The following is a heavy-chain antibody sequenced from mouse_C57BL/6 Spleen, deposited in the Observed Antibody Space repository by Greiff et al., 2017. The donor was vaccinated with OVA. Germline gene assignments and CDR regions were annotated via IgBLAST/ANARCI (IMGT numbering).Heavy chain of an antibody. D-gene: IGHD1-1*01. Sequence: VKLMESGPELVKPGASVKLSCKASGYTFTSYDINWVKQRPGQGLEWIGWIYPRDGSTKYNEKFKGKATLTVDTSSSTAYMELHSLTSEDSAVYFCARSFTTVDYAMDYWGQGTSVTVSS. V-gene: IGHV1-85*01. J-gene: IGHJ4*01. CDR2: IYPRDGST. CDR3: ARSFTTVDYAMDY. CDR1: GYTFTSYD.